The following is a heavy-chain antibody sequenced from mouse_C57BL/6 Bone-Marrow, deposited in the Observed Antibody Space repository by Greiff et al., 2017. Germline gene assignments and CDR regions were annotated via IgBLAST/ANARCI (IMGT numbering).Heavy chain of an antibody. V-gene: IGHV5-9-1*02. Sequence: DVKLQESGEGLVKPGGSLKLSCAASGFTFSSYAMSWVRQTPEKRLEWVAYISSGGDYIYYADTVKGRFTISRDNARNTLYLQMSSLKSEDTAMYYCTREGLLRWGVYFDYWGQGTTLTVSS. CDR2: ISSGGDYI. CDR1: GFTFSSYA. D-gene: IGHD1-1*01. CDR3: TREGLLRWGVYFDY. J-gene: IGHJ2*01.